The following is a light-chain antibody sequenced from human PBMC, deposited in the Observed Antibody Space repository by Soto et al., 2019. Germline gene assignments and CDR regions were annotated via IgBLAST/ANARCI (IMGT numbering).Light chain of an antibody. Sequence: QSALSQPPSASGSPGQSVTISCTGSSSDVGGYNFVSWYQHLPGKAPKLMIYEVSNRPSGVSDRFSGSKSGNTASLTISGLQAEDETDYYCLSYTSSGTYVFGTGTKLTVL. J-gene: IGLJ1*01. CDR3: LSYTSSGTYV. V-gene: IGLV2-14*01. CDR2: EVS. CDR1: SSDVGGYNF.